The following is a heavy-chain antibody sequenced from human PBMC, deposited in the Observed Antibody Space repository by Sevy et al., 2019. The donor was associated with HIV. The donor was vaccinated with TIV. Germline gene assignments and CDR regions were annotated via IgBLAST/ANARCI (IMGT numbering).Heavy chain of an antibody. D-gene: IGHD3-16*01. CDR1: GFTFSYYA. CDR2: ISGSGDTT. J-gene: IGHJ3*02. V-gene: IGHV3-23*01. Sequence: GGSLRLSCAASGFTFSYYAMTWVRQAPGKGLEWVSAISGSGDTTYYAESVKGRFTISRDNSMGTLYLQINSLRAEDTAIYFCAKEGYRLPGADAIDIWGQGTMVTVSS. CDR3: AKEGYRLPGADAIDI.